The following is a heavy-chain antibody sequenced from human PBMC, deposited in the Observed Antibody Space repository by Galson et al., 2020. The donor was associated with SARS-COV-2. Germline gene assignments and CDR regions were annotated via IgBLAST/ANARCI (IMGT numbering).Heavy chain of an antibody. CDR2: IYSGGST. CDR1: GFTVSSNY. D-gene: IGHD2-8*01. V-gene: IGHV3-66*01. J-gene: IGHJ4*02. Sequence: GESLKISCAASGFTVSSNYMSWVRQAPGKGLEWVSVIYSGGSTYYADSVKGRFTISRDNSKNTLYLQMNSLRAEDTAVYYCARAEWGFDYWGQGTLVTVSS. CDR3: ARAEWGFDY.